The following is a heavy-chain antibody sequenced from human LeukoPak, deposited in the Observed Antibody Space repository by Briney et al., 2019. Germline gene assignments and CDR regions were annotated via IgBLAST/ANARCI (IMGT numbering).Heavy chain of an antibody. CDR2: ISGSGGST. CDR1: GFTFSSYA. D-gene: IGHD2-15*01. CDR3: AKSIRDYCSGGSCYGSDY. V-gene: IGHV3-23*01. J-gene: IGHJ4*02. Sequence: GGSLRLSCAASGFTFSSYAMSWVRQAPGKGLEWVSAISGSGGSTYYADSVKGRFTISRDNSKNTLYLQMNSLRAEDTAVYYCAKSIRDYCSGGSCYGSDYWGQGTLVTVSS.